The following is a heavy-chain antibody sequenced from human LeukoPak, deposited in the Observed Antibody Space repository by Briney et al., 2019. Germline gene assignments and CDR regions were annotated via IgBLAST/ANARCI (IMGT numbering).Heavy chain of an antibody. D-gene: IGHD6-13*01. CDR2: FSGSGGRT. CDR3: VRGAYSSSWLNFDY. Sequence: GGSLRLSCAASGFTFSYYGMSWVRQAPGKGLEWVSVFSGSGGRTYYADSVKGRFTVSRDNSKNTLYLQMNSLRAEDTAVYYCVRGAYSSSWLNFDYWGQGTLVTVSS. CDR1: GFTFSYYG. V-gene: IGHV3-23*01. J-gene: IGHJ4*02.